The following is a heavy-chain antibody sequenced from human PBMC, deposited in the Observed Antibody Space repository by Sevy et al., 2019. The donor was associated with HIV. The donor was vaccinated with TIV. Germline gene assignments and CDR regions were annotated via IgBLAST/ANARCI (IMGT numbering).Heavy chain of an antibody. Sequence: SETLSLTCTVSGGSISSYYWSWIRQPPGKGLEWIGYIYYSGSTNYNPSLNSRVTISVDTSKNQFSLKLSSVTAADTAVYYCARVEAGNDFWSGYTYYYYYYGMDVWGQGTTVTVSS. D-gene: IGHD3-3*01. V-gene: IGHV4-59*01. CDR2: IYYSGST. CDR3: ARVEAGNDFWSGYTYYYYYYGMDV. J-gene: IGHJ6*02. CDR1: GGSISSYY.